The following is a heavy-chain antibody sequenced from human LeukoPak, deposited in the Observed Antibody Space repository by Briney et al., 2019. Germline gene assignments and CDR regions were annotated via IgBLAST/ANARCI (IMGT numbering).Heavy chain of an antibody. CDR3: AKVRCSGGSCYRAPFDY. CDR2: IYSGGST. J-gene: IGHJ4*02. Sequence: PGGSLRLSCAASGFTVSSNYMSWVRQAPGKGLEWVSVIYSGGSTYYADSVKGRFTISRDNSKNTLYLQMNSLRAEDTAVYYCAKVRCSGGSCYRAPFDYWGQGTLVTVSS. V-gene: IGHV3-66*01. CDR1: GFTVSSNY. D-gene: IGHD2-15*01.